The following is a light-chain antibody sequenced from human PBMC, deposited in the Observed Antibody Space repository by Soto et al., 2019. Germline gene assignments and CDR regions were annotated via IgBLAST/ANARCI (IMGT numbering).Light chain of an antibody. Sequence: EIVLTQSPGTLSLSPGERTTLSCRASQSVSSNFLDWYQQKPGQAPRLLIYGASSRATGIPDRFSGSGSGTAFTLTISSLEPEDFAVYYCQHYETSPRTFGQGTKVEI. CDR3: QHYETSPRT. CDR1: QSVSSNF. J-gene: IGKJ1*01. CDR2: GAS. V-gene: IGKV3-20*01.